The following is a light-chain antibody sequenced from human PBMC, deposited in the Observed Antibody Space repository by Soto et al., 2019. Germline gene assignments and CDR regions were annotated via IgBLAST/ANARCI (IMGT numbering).Light chain of an antibody. J-gene: IGKJ4*01. CDR2: DAS. V-gene: IGKV3-11*01. Sequence: EIVLTQSPATLSLSPGERATLSCRASQSVSSYLIWYQQKPGQAPRLLIYDASNRATGIPARFSGSGSGTDFTLTISSLVPEDFAVYYCQHRSSWPITFGGGTKVEIK. CDR1: QSVSSY. CDR3: QHRSSWPIT.